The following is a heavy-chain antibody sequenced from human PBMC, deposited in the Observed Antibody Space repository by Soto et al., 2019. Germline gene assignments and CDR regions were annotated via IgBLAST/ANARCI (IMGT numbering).Heavy chain of an antibody. J-gene: IGHJ3*02. CDR1: GGSLTSSSFY. Sequence: SPTCIVSGGSLTSSSFYWGWIRQPPGKGLSWIGNIYYSGTTDYNPSLKSRVSVSTDTSRNQLSLTLSSVTAADTAVYYCVRFYGNAFDIWGPGTLVT. CDR3: VRFYGNAFDI. CDR2: IYYSGTT. V-gene: IGHV4-39*01. D-gene: IGHD3-10*01.